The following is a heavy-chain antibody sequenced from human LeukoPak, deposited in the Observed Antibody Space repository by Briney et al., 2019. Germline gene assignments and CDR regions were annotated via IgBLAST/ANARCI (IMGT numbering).Heavy chain of an antibody. D-gene: IGHD2-15*01. CDR2: TCQRSKWYS. Sequence: SQTLSLTCAISGDSVSSNSAAWNWIRQSPSRGLEWLGRTCQRSKWYSDYALSVKSRITINPDTSKNQFSLQLNSVTPEDTAVYYCAREDCSGGSCYGGFDCWGQGTLVTVSS. J-gene: IGHJ4*02. CDR3: AREDCSGGSCYGGFDC. CDR1: GDSVSSNSAA. V-gene: IGHV6-1*01.